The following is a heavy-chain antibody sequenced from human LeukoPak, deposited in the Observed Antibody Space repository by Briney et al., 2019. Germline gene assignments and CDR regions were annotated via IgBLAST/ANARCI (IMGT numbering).Heavy chain of an antibody. Sequence: QPGGSLRLSCAASGFTFSAYAMYWVRQAPGKGLEWVSYISTTGSTIYYADSVKGRFTISRDNAKNSLYLQMNSLRDEDTAVYYCARNYGDLDYWGQGTLVTVSS. CDR2: ISTTGSTI. CDR3: ARNYGDLDY. V-gene: IGHV3-48*02. J-gene: IGHJ4*02. CDR1: GFTFSAYA. D-gene: IGHD4-17*01.